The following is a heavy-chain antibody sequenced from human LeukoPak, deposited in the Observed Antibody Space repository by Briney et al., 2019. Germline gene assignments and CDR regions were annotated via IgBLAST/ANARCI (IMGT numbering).Heavy chain of an antibody. J-gene: IGHJ3*02. CDR3: ARDRVAYYYGSGSSQPAFDI. V-gene: IGHV1-69*13. CDR1: GGTFSSYA. Sequence: ASVKVSCKASGGTFSSYAISWVRQAPGQGLEWMGGIIPIFGTANYAQKFQGRVTITADESTSTAYMELSSLRSEDTAVYYCARDRVAYYYGSGSSQPAFDIWGQGTMVTVSS. D-gene: IGHD3-10*01. CDR2: IIPIFGTA.